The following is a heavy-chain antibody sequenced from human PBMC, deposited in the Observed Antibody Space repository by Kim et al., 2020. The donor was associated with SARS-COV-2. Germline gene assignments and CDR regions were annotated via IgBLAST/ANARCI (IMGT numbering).Heavy chain of an antibody. J-gene: IGHJ3*02. Sequence: YNPSLKSRVTISLDKPKNQFSLILSSVTAADTAVYYCASERSGDYDAFDIWGQGTKVTVSS. V-gene: IGHV4-4*02. CDR3: ASERSGDYDAFDI. D-gene: IGHD3-10*01.